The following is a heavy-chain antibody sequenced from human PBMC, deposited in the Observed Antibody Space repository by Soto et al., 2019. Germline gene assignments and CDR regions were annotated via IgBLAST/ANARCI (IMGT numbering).Heavy chain of an antibody. J-gene: IGHJ4*02. V-gene: IGHV1-3*01. Sequence: GASVKVSCKASGYTFTNYAMHWVRQAPGQRLEWMGWINAGNGETIYSQKFQCRVTMTEDTSTDTAYMELSSLRSEDTAVYYCATSRSGSYYNFDYWGQGTLVTVSS. CDR2: INAGNGET. CDR1: GYTFTNYA. CDR3: ATSRSGSYYNFDY. D-gene: IGHD3-10*01.